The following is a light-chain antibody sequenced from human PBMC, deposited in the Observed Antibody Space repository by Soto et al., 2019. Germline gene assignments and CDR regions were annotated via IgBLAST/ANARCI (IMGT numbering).Light chain of an antibody. CDR2: NVY. CDR1: SSDVGAYNF. V-gene: IGLV2-14*03. J-gene: IGLJ1*01. Sequence: SVLTPPASVSVSPGQSITISYTGTSSDVGAYNFVSWHQQHPGKAPKLMIYNVYDRPSGISYRFSGSKSGNTASLTISGLQGEDEADYYCSAYTVSRTYVFGTGTKVTVL. CDR3: SAYTVSRTYV.